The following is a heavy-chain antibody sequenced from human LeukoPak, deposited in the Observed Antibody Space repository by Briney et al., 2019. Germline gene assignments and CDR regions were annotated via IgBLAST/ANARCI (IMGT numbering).Heavy chain of an antibody. V-gene: IGHV3-48*03. Sequence: GGSLRLSCEASGFTFRRYAMNWVRQAPGKGLEWVAYIGGTESIIYYGDSVSGRFTISRANAKNSMHLHMVNLRAEDTGVYYCARENGRGAAAATDYWGQGTLVAVSS. D-gene: IGHD2-2*01. CDR2: IGGTESII. CDR3: ARENGRGAAAATDY. J-gene: IGHJ4*02. CDR1: GFTFRRYA.